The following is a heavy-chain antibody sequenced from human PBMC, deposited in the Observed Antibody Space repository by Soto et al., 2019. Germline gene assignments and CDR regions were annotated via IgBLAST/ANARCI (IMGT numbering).Heavy chain of an antibody. CDR3: SKAGHGANIFLDN. CDR1: GFTFTTYA. D-gene: IGHD3-3*01. Sequence: EVQLSGSGGGLVQPGGSLRLSCAASGFTFTTYAMTWVRQTPGKGLEWVSAIAGGGGRTFYADSVKGRFTISRDDSEDTLYLQMNSLRVEDTAVYYCSKAGHGANIFLDNWGRGILVTVSS. CDR2: IAGGGGRT. V-gene: IGHV3-23*01. J-gene: IGHJ4*02.